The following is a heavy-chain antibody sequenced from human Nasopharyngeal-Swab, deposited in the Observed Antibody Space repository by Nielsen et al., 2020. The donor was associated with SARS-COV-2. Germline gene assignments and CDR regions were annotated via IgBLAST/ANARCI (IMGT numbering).Heavy chain of an antibody. CDR3: ARIKDSGYDSYGMDV. J-gene: IGHJ6*02. V-gene: IGHV2-70*01. Sequence: WIRQPPGKALEWLALIDWDDDKYYSTSLKTRLTISKDTSKNQVVLTMTNMDHVDTATYYCARIKDSGYDSYGMDVWGQGTTVTVSS. CDR2: IDWDDDK. D-gene: IGHD1-26*01.